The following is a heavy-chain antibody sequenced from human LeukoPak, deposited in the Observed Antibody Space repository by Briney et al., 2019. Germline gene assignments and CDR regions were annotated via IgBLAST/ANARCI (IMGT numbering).Heavy chain of an antibody. Sequence: SETLSLTCTVSGGSISSYYWSWIRQPPGKGLEWIGYIHYSGSTNYNPSLKSRVTISVDTSKNQFSLKLSSVTAADTAAYYCARALCSGGSCYSAPFDYWGQGTLVTVSS. J-gene: IGHJ4*02. D-gene: IGHD2-15*01. CDR1: GGSISSYY. V-gene: IGHV4-59*01. CDR3: ARALCSGGSCYSAPFDY. CDR2: IHYSGST.